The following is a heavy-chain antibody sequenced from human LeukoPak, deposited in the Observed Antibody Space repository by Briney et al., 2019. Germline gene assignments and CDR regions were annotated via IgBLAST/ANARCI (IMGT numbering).Heavy chain of an antibody. J-gene: IGHJ6*02. V-gene: IGHV3-23*01. CDR2: ISGSGGST. Sequence: PGGSLRPSCAASGFTFSSYAMSWVRQAPGKGLEWVSAISGSGGSTYYADSVKGRFTISRENSKNTLYLQMNSLRAEDTAVYYCAKRLYCTNGVCYPAAYYYYYGMDVWGQGTTVTVSS. D-gene: IGHD2-8*01. CDR1: GFTFSSYA. CDR3: AKRLYCTNGVCYPAAYYYYYGMDV.